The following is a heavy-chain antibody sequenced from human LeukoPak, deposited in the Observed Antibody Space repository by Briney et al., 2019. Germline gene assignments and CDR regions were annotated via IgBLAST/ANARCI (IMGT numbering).Heavy chain of an antibody. Sequence: SETLSLTCAVSGYSISSGYYWGWIRQPPGKGLEWIGSIYHSGSTYYNPSLKSRVTISVDTSKNQFSLKLSSVTAADTAVYYCARVGGYGPYYYYYYMDVWGKGTTVTVPS. CDR2: IYHSGST. V-gene: IGHV4-38-2*01. CDR1: GYSISSGYY. J-gene: IGHJ6*03. D-gene: IGHD1-26*01. CDR3: ARVGGYGPYYYYYYMDV.